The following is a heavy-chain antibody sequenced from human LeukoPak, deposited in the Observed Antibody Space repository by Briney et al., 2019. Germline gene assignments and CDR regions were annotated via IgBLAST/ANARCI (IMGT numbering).Heavy chain of an antibody. CDR3: VRQYSYGYVWFDP. V-gene: IGHV1-2*02. Sequence: GASVKVSCKASGYTFTGYYMHWVRQAPGQGLEWMGWINPNSGGTNYAQKFQGRVTMTRDTSISTAYMELSRLRSDDTAVYYCVRQYSYGYVWFDPWGQGTLVTVSS. D-gene: IGHD5-18*01. CDR2: INPNSGGT. J-gene: IGHJ5*02. CDR1: GYTFTGYY.